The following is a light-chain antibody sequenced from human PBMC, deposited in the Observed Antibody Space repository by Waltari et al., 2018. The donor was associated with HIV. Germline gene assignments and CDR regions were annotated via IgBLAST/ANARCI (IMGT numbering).Light chain of an antibody. CDR1: SSDAGTYNS. CDR3: SSYTSGNAVL. J-gene: IGLJ2*01. V-gene: IGLV2-14*01. Sequence: QSALTQPASVSGSPGQSITISATGSSSDAGTYNSVSWYQQHPVKAPKLIIYEVSNRPSGVSNRFSGSKSGSTASLTISGLQAEDEADYYCSSYTSGNAVLFGGGTKVTVL. CDR2: EVS.